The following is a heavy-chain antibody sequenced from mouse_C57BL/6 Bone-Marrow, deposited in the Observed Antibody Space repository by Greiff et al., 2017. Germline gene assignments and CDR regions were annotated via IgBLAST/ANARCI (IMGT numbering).Heavy chain of an antibody. V-gene: IGHV2-9-1*01. CDR3: ATYYYVSSSYYAMDY. CDR1: GFSLTSYA. D-gene: IGHD1-1*01. CDR2: IWTGGGT. J-gene: IGHJ4*01. Sequence: VQLQESGPGLVAPSQSLSITCTVSGFSLTSYAISWVRQPPGKGLEWLGVIWTGGGTNYNSALKSRLSISKDNSKSQVFLKMNSLQTDDTARYYCATYYYVSSSYYAMDYWGQGTSVTVSS.